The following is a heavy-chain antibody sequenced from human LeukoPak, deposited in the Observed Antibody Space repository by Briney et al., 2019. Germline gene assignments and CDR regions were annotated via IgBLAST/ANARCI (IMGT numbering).Heavy chain of an antibody. CDR3: ATVGGSCASSNCYAYFYY. V-gene: IGHV3-23*01. CDR1: GLTFSNSA. CDR2: ITDSGSST. D-gene: IGHD2-2*01. Sequence: PGGSLRLSCVASGLTFSNSAMTWVRQAPGKGLEWVSIITDSGSSTFYADSVKGRFTISRDTSINTLYLQMNSLGVDDTAVYYCATVGGSCASSNCYAYFYYSGRGTLVTVSS. J-gene: IGHJ4*02.